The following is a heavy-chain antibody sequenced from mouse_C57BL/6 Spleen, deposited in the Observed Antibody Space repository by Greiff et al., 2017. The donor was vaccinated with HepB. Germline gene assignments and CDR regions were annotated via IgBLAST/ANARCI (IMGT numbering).Heavy chain of an antibody. Sequence: VQLQQSGAELVRPGASVKLSCTASGFNIKDDYMHWVKQRPEQGLEWIGWIDPENGDTEYASKFQGKATITADTSSNTAYLQLSSLTSEDTAVYSCARVGWFDDWGTGTPVTVSA. J-gene: IGHJ1*03. CDR2: IDPENGDT. D-gene: IGHD1-1*02. CDR1: GFNIKDDY. CDR3: ARVGWFDD. V-gene: IGHV14-4*01.